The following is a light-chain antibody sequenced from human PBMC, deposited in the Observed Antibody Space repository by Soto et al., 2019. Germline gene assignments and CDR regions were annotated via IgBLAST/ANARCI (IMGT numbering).Light chain of an antibody. CDR2: GAS. J-gene: IGKJ1*01. CDR3: QQYGSSPGGT. CDR1: QSVSSSY. V-gene: IGKV3-20*01. Sequence: EIVLTQSPGTLSLSPGERATLSCRASQSVSSSYLAWYQQKPGQAPRLLIYGASSRATGIPDRFSGSRSGTEVTHTISRLEPEDFAVYYCQQYGSSPGGTFGQGTKVEIK.